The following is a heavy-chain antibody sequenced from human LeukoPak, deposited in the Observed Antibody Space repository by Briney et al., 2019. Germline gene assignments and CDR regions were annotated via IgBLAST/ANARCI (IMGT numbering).Heavy chain of an antibody. CDR3: AKDSPKTRSSWYSFDY. CDR2: ISGSGGST. Sequence: WGSLRRSCAASGFTCSSYAMSWVRQTPGKGLEWVSAISGSGGSTYYADSVKGRFTISRDNSKNTLYLQMNSLRAEDTAVYDCAKDSPKTRSSWYSFDYWGQGTLVTVSS. CDR1: GFTCSSYA. D-gene: IGHD6-13*01. V-gene: IGHV3-23*01. J-gene: IGHJ4*02.